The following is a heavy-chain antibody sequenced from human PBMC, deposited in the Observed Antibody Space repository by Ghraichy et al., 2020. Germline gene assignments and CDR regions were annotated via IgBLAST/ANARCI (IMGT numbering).Heavy chain of an antibody. CDR1: GFTFSTYG. CDR2: ILYDGSSQ. Sequence: GSLRLSCAASGFTFSTYGMHWVRQAPGKGLEWVAVILYDGSSQYYAGSVQGRFTISRDNSKNTMFLQMNSLRLEDTAVYYCAKDRRDCYSTSCHGDYYYGMDVWGQGTTVTVSS. J-gene: IGHJ6*02. V-gene: IGHV3-30*18. D-gene: IGHD2-2*01. CDR3: AKDRRDCYSTSCHGDYYYGMDV.